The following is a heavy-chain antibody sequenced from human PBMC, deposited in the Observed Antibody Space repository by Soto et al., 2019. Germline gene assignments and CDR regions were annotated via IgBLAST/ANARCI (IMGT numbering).Heavy chain of an antibody. Sequence: GGSLRLSCAASGFTFGSYSMNWVRQAPGKGLEWVSSISSSSSYIYYAGSVKGRFTISRDNAKNSLYLQMNSLRAEDTAVYYCARDRLDVWGQGTTVTDSS. CDR1: GFTFGSYS. J-gene: IGHJ6*02. V-gene: IGHV3-21*01. CDR3: ARDRLDV. CDR2: ISSSSSYI.